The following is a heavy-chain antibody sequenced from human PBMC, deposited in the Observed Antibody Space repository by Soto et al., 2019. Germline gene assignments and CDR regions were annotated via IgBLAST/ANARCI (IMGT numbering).Heavy chain of an antibody. D-gene: IGHD3-10*01. CDR3: ARGDLYYYGSGSYYSWFDP. J-gene: IGHJ5*02. V-gene: IGHV1-69*01. CDR1: PGTFSTYA. Sequence: QVQLVKSGSEVKKPGSSVKVSCKASPGTFSTYAVSWVGQAPGQGLEWRGGFIPLFGTPNYAQKFQGRVTITADESTRTVYMELSSLTSEDTAVYYCARGDLYYYGSGSYYSWFDPWGQGTLVSVSS. CDR2: FIPLFGTP.